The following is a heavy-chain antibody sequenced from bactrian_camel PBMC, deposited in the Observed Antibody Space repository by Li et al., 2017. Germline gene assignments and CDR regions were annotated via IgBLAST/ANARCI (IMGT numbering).Heavy chain of an antibody. J-gene: IGHJ6*01. CDR1: GYRYSTYC. CDR2: IDSDGRT. D-gene: IGHD4*01. Sequence: HVQLVESGGGSVQAGASLRLSCVVSGYRYSTYCMGWFRQVPGNEREPLASIDSDGRTSVAESVKGRFTISRNNAKNSLYLEMTGLTPGDTAMYYCAGDLAYYSEYDCTGATDFEYWGQGTQVTVS. V-gene: IGHV3S53*01. CDR3: AGDLAYYSEYDCTGATDFEY.